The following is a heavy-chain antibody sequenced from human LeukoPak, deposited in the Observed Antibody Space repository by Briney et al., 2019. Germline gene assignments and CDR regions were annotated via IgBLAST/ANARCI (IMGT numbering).Heavy chain of an antibody. CDR2: ISSSSSTI. V-gene: IGHV3-48*01. Sequence: PGGSLRLSCAASGFTFSSYSMNWVRQAPGKGLEWVSYISSSSSTIYYADSVKGRFTISRDNTKNSLYLQMNSLRAEDTAVYYCARVSGLQTYYYYYYMDVWGKGTTVTVSS. J-gene: IGHJ6*03. D-gene: IGHD5-24*01. CDR3: ARVSGLQTYYYYYYMDV. CDR1: GFTFSSYS.